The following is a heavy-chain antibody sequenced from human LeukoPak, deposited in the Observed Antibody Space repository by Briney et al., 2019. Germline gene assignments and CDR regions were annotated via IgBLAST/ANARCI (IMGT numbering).Heavy chain of an antibody. CDR2: ISAYNHNT. CDR1: GYSFINFG. V-gene: IGHV1-18*01. J-gene: IGHJ4*02. CDR3: ARDLMYCDTMSCYDGDFDY. D-gene: IGHD2-2*01. Sequence: RASVKVSCKASGYSFINFGLSWVRQAPGQGLEWMGWISAYNHNTNYAQKFQGRVTMTIDTSTTTVYMELGSLRSDDTAIYYCARDLMYCDTMSCYDGDFDYWGQGTPVTVSS.